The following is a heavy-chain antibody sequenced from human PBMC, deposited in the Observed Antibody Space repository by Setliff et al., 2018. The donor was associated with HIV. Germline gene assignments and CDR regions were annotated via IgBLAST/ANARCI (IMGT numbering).Heavy chain of an antibody. V-gene: IGHV3-48*03. J-gene: IGHJ6*03. Sequence: GGSLRLSCTASGFTFSSYEMNWVRQAPGKGLEWVSYISSRGTNIYHADSVKGRFTLSRDNAKNSLSLQMNSLRAEDTAIYYCARIVRPSCYYYYYMDVWGKGTTVTVSS. CDR1: GFTFSSYE. CDR2: ISSRGTNI. D-gene: IGHD3-10*02. CDR3: ARIVRPSCYYYYYMDV.